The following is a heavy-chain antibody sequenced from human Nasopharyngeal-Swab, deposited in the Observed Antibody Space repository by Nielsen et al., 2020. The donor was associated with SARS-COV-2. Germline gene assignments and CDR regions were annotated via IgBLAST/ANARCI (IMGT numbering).Heavy chain of an antibody. J-gene: IGHJ3*02. V-gene: IGHV1-46*01. CDR2: INPSGGST. CDR1: GYTFTSYY. CDR3: TRDRGVNDYVWGSYRKSDAFDI. D-gene: IGHD3-16*02. Sequence: SVKVSCKASGYTFTSYYMHWVRQAPGQGLEWMGIINPSGGSTSYAQKFQGRVTMTRDTSTSTVYMELSSLRSEDTAVYYCTRDRGVNDYVWGSYRKSDAFDIWGQGTMVTVSS.